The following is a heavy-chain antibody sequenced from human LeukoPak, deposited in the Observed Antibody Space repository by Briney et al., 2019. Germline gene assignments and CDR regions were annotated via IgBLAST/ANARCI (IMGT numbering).Heavy chain of an antibody. CDR1: GGSISSYY. V-gene: IGHV4-59*01. CDR3: ARYGGYYDILTGYYPVGFDP. CDR2: IYYSGST. D-gene: IGHD3-9*01. Sequence: SETLSLTCTVSGGSISSYYWSWIRQPPGKGLEWIGYIYYSGSTNYNPSLKSRVTISVDTSKNQFSLKLSSVTAADTAVYYCARYGGYYDILTGYYPVGFDPWGQGTLVTVSS. J-gene: IGHJ5*02.